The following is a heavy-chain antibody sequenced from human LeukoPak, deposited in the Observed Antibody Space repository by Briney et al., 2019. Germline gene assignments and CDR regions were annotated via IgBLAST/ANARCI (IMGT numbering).Heavy chain of an antibody. V-gene: IGHV4-34*01. Sequence: SETLSLTCAVYGGSFSGYYWSWIRQPPGKGLEWIGEINHSGSTNYNPSLKSRVTISVDTSKNQFSLKLSSVTAADTAAYYCASGEAAAPYYFDYWGQGTLVTVSS. D-gene: IGHD6-13*01. CDR1: GGSFSGYY. CDR3: ASGEAAAPYYFDY. J-gene: IGHJ4*02. CDR2: INHSGST.